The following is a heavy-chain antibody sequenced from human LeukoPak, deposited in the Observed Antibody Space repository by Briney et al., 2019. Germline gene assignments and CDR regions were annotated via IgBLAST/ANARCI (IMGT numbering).Heavy chain of an antibody. Sequence: GGSLRLSCAASGFPFSSYAMHWVRQAPGKGLEYLSAISSDGDSTYYANSVKGRFTISRDTSKNTLYLHMGSLRAEDMAVYYCATIGLPWGQGTLVTVSS. CDR1: GFPFSSYA. CDR3: ATIGLP. D-gene: IGHD1-26*01. V-gene: IGHV3-64*01. J-gene: IGHJ5*02. CDR2: ISSDGDST.